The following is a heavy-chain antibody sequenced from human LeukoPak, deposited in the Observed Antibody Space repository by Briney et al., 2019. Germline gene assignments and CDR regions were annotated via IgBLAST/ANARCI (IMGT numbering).Heavy chain of an antibody. D-gene: IGHD6-13*01. CDR1: GFTFSSYA. CDR2: ISGSGGST. J-gene: IGHJ4*02. Sequence: GGSLRLSCAASGFTFSSYAMSWVRQAPGKGLEWVSAISGSGGSTYYADSVKGRFTFSRDNSKNTLYLQMNSLRAEDTAVYYCAQRGRGAAAAFDYWGQGTLVTVSS. CDR3: AQRGRGAAAAFDY. V-gene: IGHV3-23*01.